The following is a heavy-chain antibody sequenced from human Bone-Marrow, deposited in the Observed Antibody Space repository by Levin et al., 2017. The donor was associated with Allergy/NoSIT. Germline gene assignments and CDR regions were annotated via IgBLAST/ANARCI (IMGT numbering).Heavy chain of an antibody. CDR2: ISSSSSTI. Sequence: GESLKISCAASGFTFSSYSMNWVRQAPGKGLEWVSYISSSSSTIYYADSVKGRFTISRDNAKNSLYLQMNSLRDEDTAVYYCAGSLGGGWYSVVDYFDYWGQGTLVTVSS. CDR1: GFTFSSYS. CDR3: AGSLGGGWYSVVDYFDY. D-gene: IGHD6-19*01. V-gene: IGHV3-48*02. J-gene: IGHJ4*02.